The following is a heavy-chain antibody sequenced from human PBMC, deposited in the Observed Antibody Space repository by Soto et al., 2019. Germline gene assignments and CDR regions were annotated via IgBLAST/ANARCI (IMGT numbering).Heavy chain of an antibody. D-gene: IGHD4-17*01. J-gene: IGHJ4*02. CDR2: IGTAGDP. CDR3: ARGPRADYGDYYFDY. CDR1: GFNSSRHD. V-gene: IGHV3-13*05. Sequence: GGSLRLSCAASGFNSSRHDMYWVRQATGKGLEWVSAIGTAGDPYYPGSVKGRFTISRENAKNSLYLQMNSLRAGDTAVYYCARGPRADYGDYYFDYWGQGTLVTVSS.